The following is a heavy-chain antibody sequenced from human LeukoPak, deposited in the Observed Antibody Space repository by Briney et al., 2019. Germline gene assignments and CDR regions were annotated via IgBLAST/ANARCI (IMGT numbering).Heavy chain of an antibody. CDR1: GGTFSSYA. Sequence: ASVKVSCKASGGTFSSYAISWVRQAPGQGLEWMGRIIPILGIANYAQKFQGRVTITADKSTSTAYMELSSLRSEDTAVYYCARDRSSSQGYYYYGMDVWGQGTTVTVSS. D-gene: IGHD6-13*01. J-gene: IGHJ6*02. CDR2: IIPILGIA. V-gene: IGHV1-69*04. CDR3: ARDRSSSQGYYYYGMDV.